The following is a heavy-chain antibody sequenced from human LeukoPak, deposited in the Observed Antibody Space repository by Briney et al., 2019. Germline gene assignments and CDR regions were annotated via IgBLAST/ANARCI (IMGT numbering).Heavy chain of an antibody. J-gene: IGHJ6*03. Sequence: ASVKVSCKASGYTFTGYYMHWVRQAPGQGLEWMGWINPNSGGTNYAQKFQGRVTMTRDTSISTAYMELSRLRSDDTAVYYCARVPLYSSSWYFYYYYYMDVWGKGTTVTVSS. V-gene: IGHV1-2*02. D-gene: IGHD6-13*01. CDR3: ARVPLYSSSWYFYYYYYMDV. CDR2: INPNSGGT. CDR1: GYTFTGYY.